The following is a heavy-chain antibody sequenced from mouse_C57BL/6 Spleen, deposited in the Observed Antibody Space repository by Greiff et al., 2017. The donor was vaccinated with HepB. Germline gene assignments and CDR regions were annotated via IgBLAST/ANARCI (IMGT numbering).Heavy chain of an antibody. V-gene: IGHV1-9*01. Sequence: QVQLQQSGAELMKPGASVKLSCKATGYTFTGYWIEWVKQRPGHGLEWIGEILPGSGSTNYNEKFKGKATFTADTSSNTAYMQLSSLTTEDSAIYYCARGADYYGSSYVWYFDVWGTGTTVTVSS. CDR3: ARGADYYGSSYVWYFDV. J-gene: IGHJ1*03. D-gene: IGHD1-1*01. CDR2: ILPGSGST. CDR1: GYTFTGYW.